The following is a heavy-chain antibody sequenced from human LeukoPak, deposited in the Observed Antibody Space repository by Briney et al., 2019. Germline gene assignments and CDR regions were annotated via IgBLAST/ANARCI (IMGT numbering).Heavy chain of an antibody. J-gene: IGHJ6*02. CDR1: GFTFSSYG. Sequence: PGGSLRLSCAASGFTFSSYGMHWVRQAPGKGLEWVADIWFDGKNEHFADSVKGRFTNSRDNSKNTMYLQINSLRAEDTAVYYCARDRHCANGVCHSPPGMDVWGQGTTVTVSS. CDR3: ARDRHCANGVCHSPPGMDV. D-gene: IGHD2-8*01. CDR2: IWFDGKNE. V-gene: IGHV3-33*01.